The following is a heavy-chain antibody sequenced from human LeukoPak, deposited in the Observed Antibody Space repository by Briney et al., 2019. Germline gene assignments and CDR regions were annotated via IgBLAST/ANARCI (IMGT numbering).Heavy chain of an antibody. Sequence: PSETLSLTCAVSGGSISSGGYSWSWIRQPPGKGLEWIGYIYYSGSTYYNPSLRSRVTISVDESKNQFSLKLTSVTAADTAVYYCARAFLVGYSPEEYFFDYWGQGALVTVSS. CDR3: ARAFLVGYSPEEYFFDY. D-gene: IGHD2-15*01. CDR1: GGSISSGGYS. V-gene: IGHV4-30-4*07. CDR2: IYYSGST. J-gene: IGHJ4*02.